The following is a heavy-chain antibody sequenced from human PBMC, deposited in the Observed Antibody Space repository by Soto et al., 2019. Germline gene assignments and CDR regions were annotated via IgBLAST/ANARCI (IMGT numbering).Heavy chain of an antibody. CDR2: IVPMFGTP. CDR1: GGTFANFI. Sequence: QVQLVQSGAEVKEPGSSVRVSCKASGGTFANFIMNWVRQTPGQGLEWMGGIVPMFGTPTYAEKFKGRVTISATVSTSTAYVELTSLRSEDTAVYYCARNGTYSSSLSQYSGMDVWGQGTTVTVS. CDR3: ARNGTYSSSLSQYSGMDV. J-gene: IGHJ6*02. D-gene: IGHD6-6*01. V-gene: IGHV1-69*01.